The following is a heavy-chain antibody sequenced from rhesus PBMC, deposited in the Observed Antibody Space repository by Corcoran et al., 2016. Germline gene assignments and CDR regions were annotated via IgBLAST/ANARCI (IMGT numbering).Heavy chain of an antibody. Sequence: QVQLQESGPGLVKPSDTLALTCAVTGVSLYGNYWTWIRQSPEKGLEWIGYISGNSESTSYNPSLGGRITISKDTSQNQFSLMLTSVTAEDTAVYYCARDAISLDVWGRGVLVTVSS. CDR3: ARDAISLDV. V-gene: IGHV4-147*01. CDR2: ISGNSEST. J-gene: IGHJ5-2*02. CDR1: GVSLYGNY.